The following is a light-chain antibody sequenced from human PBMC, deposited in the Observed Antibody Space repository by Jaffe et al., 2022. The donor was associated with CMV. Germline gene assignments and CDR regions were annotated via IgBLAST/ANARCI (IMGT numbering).Light chain of an antibody. CDR1: QSISTY. J-gene: IGKJ1*01. V-gene: IGKV1-39*01. Sequence: DIQMTQSPSSLPASVGDRVTITCRASQSISTYLNWYQQHVGEAPKLLIFGAYNLQSGVPSRFSGSGSGTDFTLTISSLQPEDFATYYCQQCYSAPTWTFGQGTKVEI. CDR2: GAY. CDR3: QQCYSAPTWT.